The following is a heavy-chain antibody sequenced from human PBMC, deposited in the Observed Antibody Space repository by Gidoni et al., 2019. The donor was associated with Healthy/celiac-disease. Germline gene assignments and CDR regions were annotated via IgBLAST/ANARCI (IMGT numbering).Heavy chain of an antibody. D-gene: IGHD3-10*01. Sequence: EVQLVESGGGVVRPGGSLRLSCAASGFTFDSHGMSWVRQAPGKGLEWVSGINWNGGSTGYADSVKGRFTISRDNAKNSLYLQMNSLRAEDTALYHCARAFDMVRGVMWYYFDYWGQGTLVTVSS. CDR3: ARAFDMVRGVMWYYFDY. V-gene: IGHV3-20*01. CDR2: INWNGGST. J-gene: IGHJ4*02. CDR1: GFTFDSHG.